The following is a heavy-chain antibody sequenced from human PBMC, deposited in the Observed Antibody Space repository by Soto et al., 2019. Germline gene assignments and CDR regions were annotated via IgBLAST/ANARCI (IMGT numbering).Heavy chain of an antibody. V-gene: IGHV3-33*01. CDR1: GFTFSSYG. J-gene: IGHJ4*02. Sequence: GGSLRLSCAASGFTFSSYGMHWVRQAPGKGLEWVAVIWYDGSNKYYADSVKGRFTISRDNSKNTLYLQMNSLRAEDTAVYYCARDGSGYAYSNFDYWGQGTLVTVSS. CDR3: ARDGSGYAYSNFDY. CDR2: IWYDGSNK. D-gene: IGHD5-12*01.